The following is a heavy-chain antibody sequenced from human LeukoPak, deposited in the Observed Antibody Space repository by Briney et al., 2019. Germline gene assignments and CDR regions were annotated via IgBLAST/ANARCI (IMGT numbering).Heavy chain of an antibody. D-gene: IGHD6-19*01. J-gene: IGHJ4*02. Sequence: PSETLSLTCTVSGGSISSSSYYWGWIRQPPGKGLGWIGSIYYSGSTYYNPSLKSRVTISVDTSKNQFSLKLSSVTAADTAVYYCARLGSSGWYYFDYWGQGTLVTVSS. CDR2: IYYSGST. V-gene: IGHV4-39*01. CDR1: GGSISSSSYY. CDR3: ARLGSSGWYYFDY.